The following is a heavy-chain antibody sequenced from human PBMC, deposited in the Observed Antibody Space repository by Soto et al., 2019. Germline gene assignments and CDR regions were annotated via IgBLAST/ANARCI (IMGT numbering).Heavy chain of an antibody. CDR2: ISSTAGRTS. CDR1: GFTFNTYP. CDR3: AKSRDGYSFYFYYGMDV. J-gene: IGHJ6*02. D-gene: IGHD4-4*01. Sequence: GGSLRLSCATSGFTFNTYPMTWVRQAPGKGLEWVSSISSTAGRTSSYADSVKGRFTISRDNSKNTLYLQMNSLTGDDTAVYYCAKSRDGYSFYFYYGMDVWGQGTTVTVSS. V-gene: IGHV3-23*01.